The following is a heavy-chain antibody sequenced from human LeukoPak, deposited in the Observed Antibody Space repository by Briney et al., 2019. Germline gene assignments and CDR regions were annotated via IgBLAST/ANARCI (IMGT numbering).Heavy chain of an antibody. J-gene: IGHJ5*02. CDR1: GYTFTSYG. V-gene: IGHV1-18*01. Sequence: ASVKVSCKASGYTFTSYGISWVRQAPGQGLEWMGWISAYNGNTSYAQKLQGRVTITADKSTSTAYMELSSLRSEDTAVYYCARGAHCSSTSCYEGDWFDPWGQGTLVTVSS. CDR2: ISAYNGNT. CDR3: ARGAHCSSTSCYEGDWFDP. D-gene: IGHD2-2*01.